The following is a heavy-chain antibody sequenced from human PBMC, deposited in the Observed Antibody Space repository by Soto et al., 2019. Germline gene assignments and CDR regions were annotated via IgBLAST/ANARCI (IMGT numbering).Heavy chain of an antibody. D-gene: IGHD6-25*01. Sequence: GESLKISCAASGFTFSSYAMSWVRQAPGKGLEWVSAISGSGGSTYYADSVKGRFTISRDNSKNTLYLQMNSLRAEDTAVYYCAKVRPPGSLYYFDYWGQGTLVTVSS. CDR3: AKVRPPGSLYYFDY. CDR2: ISGSGGST. V-gene: IGHV3-23*01. CDR1: GFTFSSYA. J-gene: IGHJ4*02.